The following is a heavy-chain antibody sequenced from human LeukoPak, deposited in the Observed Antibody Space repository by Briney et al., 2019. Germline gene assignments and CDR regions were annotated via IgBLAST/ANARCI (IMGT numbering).Heavy chain of an antibody. CDR3: ARESNYYDSSGYYYYYGMDV. J-gene: IGHJ6*02. D-gene: IGHD3-22*01. V-gene: IGHV1-18*01. CDR1: GYTFTIYG. CDR2: ISAYNGNT. Sequence: ASVKVSCKASGYTFTIYGISWVRQAPGQGLEWMGWISAYNGNTNYAQKLQGRVTMTTDTSTSTAYMELRSLRSDDTAVHYCARESNYYDSSGYYYYYGMDVWGQGTTVTVSS.